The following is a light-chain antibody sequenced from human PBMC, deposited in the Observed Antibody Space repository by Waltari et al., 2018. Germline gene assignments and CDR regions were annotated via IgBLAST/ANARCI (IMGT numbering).Light chain of an antibody. CDR3: QSFDSTLSAWV. J-gene: IGLJ3*02. V-gene: IGLV1-40*01. CDR2: GNE. Sequence: QSVLTQPPSVSGAPGQRATISCTGSRSHIGAGSALPWHQQLAGTAPKLLIFGNENRPSGVPDRFSGSKSGTSASLAITGLQAEDEADYYCQSFDSTLSAWVFGGGTKVTVL. CDR1: RSHIGAGSA.